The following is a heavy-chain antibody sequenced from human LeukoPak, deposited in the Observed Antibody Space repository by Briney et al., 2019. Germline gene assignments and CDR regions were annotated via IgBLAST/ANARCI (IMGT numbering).Heavy chain of an antibody. CDR2: IYHSGST. D-gene: IGHD4-17*01. CDR1: GGSISSGGYY. J-gene: IGHJ5*02. CDR3: ASGEAWFDP. V-gene: IGHV4-30-2*01. Sequence: SQTLSLTCTVSGGSISSGGYYWSWIRQPPGKGLEWIGYIYHSGSTYYNPSLKSRVTISVDRTKNQFSLKLSSVTAADTAVYYCASGEAWFDPWGQGTLVTVSS.